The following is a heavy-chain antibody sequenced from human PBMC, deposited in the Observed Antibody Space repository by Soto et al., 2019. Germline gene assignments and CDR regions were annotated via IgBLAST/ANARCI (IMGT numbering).Heavy chain of an antibody. CDR3: ARDRPFHFVASQSSSYDDCVDV. J-gene: IGHJ6*01. CDR2: ISGYNGDT. D-gene: IGHD3-22*01. V-gene: IGHV1-18*04. Sequence: SVKVSSKTSAYTFSNSGTTLVRQAPGQGLECMGWISGYNGDTNYAQKFQGRVTLTTDASTSTAYMELRSLRSDETAVYFCARDRPFHFVASQSSSYDDCVDVWGRGTTGTVSS. CDR1: AYTFSNSG.